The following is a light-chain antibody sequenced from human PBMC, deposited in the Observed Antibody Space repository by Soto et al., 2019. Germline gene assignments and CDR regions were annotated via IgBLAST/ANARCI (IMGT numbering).Light chain of an antibody. V-gene: IGKV3-15*01. J-gene: IGKJ3*01. CDR2: GAS. Sequence: EIVMTQSPDTLSVSPGERATLSCRASQSVGSNLAWYQQKPGQAPRLLISGASKRATGIPARFSGSGSGSDFTLTIISLQPDDCALYYCQQYNKWPPVTFGHGTKVAIK. CDR3: QQYNKWPPVT. CDR1: QSVGSN.